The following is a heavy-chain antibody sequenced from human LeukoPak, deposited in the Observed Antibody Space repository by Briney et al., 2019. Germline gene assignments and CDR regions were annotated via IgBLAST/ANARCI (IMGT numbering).Heavy chain of an antibody. V-gene: IGHV3-7*01. CDR3: ARDQSPGYYGSDAFDI. D-gene: IGHD3-10*01. CDR2: IKQDGSEE. Sequence: GGSLRLSCAASGFTFSSYWMSWVRQAPGKGLEWVANIKQDGSEEYYVDSVKGRFTISRDNAKNSLYLQMNSLRAEDTAVYYCARDQSPGYYGSDAFDIWGQGTMVTVSS. J-gene: IGHJ3*02. CDR1: GFTFSSYW.